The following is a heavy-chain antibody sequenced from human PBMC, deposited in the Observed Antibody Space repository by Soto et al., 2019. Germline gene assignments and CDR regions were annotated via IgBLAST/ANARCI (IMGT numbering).Heavy chain of an antibody. J-gene: IGHJ6*02. Sequence: SETLSLTCAVYGGSFSGNYWSWVRQPPGKGLEWIGEFSDSGSTNYNPSLKSRVTISEDMSKSQFSLTLSSVTAADTAVYYCPRGNFYYGMDVWGQGTTVTVSS. V-gene: IGHV4-34*01. CDR2: FSDSGST. CDR3: PRGNFYYGMDV. CDR1: GGSFSGNY.